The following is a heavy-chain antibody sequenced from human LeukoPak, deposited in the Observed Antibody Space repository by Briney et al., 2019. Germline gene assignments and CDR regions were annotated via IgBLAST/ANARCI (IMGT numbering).Heavy chain of an antibody. Sequence: ASVKVSCKASGYILTSYGITWVRQAPGQGLEWMGWISAYNGNTNYAQKLQGRVILTTDTSTSTAYMELRSLRSDDTAVYYCARDPNSSCWYGGDYWGQGTLVTVSS. CDR3: ARDPNSSCWYGGDY. V-gene: IGHV1-18*01. D-gene: IGHD6-13*01. CDR2: ISAYNGNT. CDR1: GYILTSYG. J-gene: IGHJ4*02.